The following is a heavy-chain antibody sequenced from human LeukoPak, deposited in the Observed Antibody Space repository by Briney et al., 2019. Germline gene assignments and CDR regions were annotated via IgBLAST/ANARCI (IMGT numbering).Heavy chain of an antibody. CDR2: IKQDESEK. CDR1: GFTFSSYW. V-gene: IGHV3-7*01. D-gene: IGHD5-18*01. CDR3: ARWAGSYGHTYYFDY. J-gene: IGHJ4*02. Sequence: GGSLRLSCAASGFTFSSYWMSWVRQAPGKGLEWVANIKQDESEKYYVDSVKGRFTISRDNAKNSLYLQMNSLRAEDTAVYYCARWAGSYGHTYYFDYWGQGTLVTVSS.